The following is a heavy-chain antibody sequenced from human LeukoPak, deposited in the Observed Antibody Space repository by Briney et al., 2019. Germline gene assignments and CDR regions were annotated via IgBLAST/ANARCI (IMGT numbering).Heavy chain of an antibody. J-gene: IGHJ4*02. CDR2: IIPIFGIA. CDR1: GGTFSSYA. Sequence: SVKVSCKASGGTFSSYAISGVRQAPGQGLEWMGRIIPIFGIANYAQKFQGRVTITADKSTSTAYMELSSLRSEDTAVYYCARDLGYYDSSGLTWGQGTLVTVPS. CDR3: ARDLGYYDSSGLT. D-gene: IGHD3-22*01. V-gene: IGHV1-69*04.